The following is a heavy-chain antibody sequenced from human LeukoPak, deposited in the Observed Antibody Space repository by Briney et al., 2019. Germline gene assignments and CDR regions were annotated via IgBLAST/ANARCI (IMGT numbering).Heavy chain of an antibody. CDR3: ARRGSGSYHDY. CDR2: IYYSGST. D-gene: IGHD3-10*01. CDR1: GGSISSYY. J-gene: IGHJ4*02. V-gene: IGHV4-59*08. Sequence: SETLSPTCTVSGGSISSYYWSWIRQPPGKGLEWIGYIYYSGSTNYNPSLKSRVTISVDTSKNQFSLKLSSVTAADTAVYYCARRGSGSYHDYWGQGTLVTVSS.